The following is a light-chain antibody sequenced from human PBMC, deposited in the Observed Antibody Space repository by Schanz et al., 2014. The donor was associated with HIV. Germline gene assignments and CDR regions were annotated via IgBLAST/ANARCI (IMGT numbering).Light chain of an antibody. V-gene: IGLV1-40*01. J-gene: IGLJ2*01. Sequence: QSVLTQPPSVSGAPGQGVTISCTGSNSNIGATSHVHWYQQVPGAAPKFLISTDGRRPSGVPDRFSVSKSGASASLVISGLRSEDEADYYCQSYDGTLRAVVFGGGTKVTVL. CDR1: NSNIGATSH. CDR2: TDG. CDR3: QSYDGTLRAVV.